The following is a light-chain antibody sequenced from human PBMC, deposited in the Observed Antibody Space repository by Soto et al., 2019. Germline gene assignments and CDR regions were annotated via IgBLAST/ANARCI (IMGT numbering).Light chain of an antibody. V-gene: IGKV3-11*01. CDR2: DAS. J-gene: IGKJ2*01. CDR3: QQRVDWPLYT. CDR1: RNVDTY. Sequence: EMVLTQSPATLSLSPGEAAFLSCRASRNVDTYLAWYKQNPGQTPRLLIYDASKRATGIPARFSASGSGTEFTLTISSLEPEDFAVYYCQQRVDWPLYTFGQGTKLEIK.